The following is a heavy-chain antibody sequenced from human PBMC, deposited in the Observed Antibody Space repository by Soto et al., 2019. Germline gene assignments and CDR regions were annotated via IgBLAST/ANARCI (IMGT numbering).Heavy chain of an antibody. CDR3: AQTEDGGRRRTPAGWSDP. J-gene: IGHJ5*02. V-gene: IGHV2-26*01. CDR1: GFSLSNAGMG. CDR2: IFSNDER. D-gene: IGHD2-15*01. Sequence: QVTLKESGPVLVKPTETLTLTCTVSGFSLSNAGMGVSWIRQPPGKALEWLAHIFSNDERRFSTSLKNRLTISKNTFNSQVVLIMTNMDPVDTATYYCAQTEDGGRRRTPAGWSDPWGQGTLVTVSS.